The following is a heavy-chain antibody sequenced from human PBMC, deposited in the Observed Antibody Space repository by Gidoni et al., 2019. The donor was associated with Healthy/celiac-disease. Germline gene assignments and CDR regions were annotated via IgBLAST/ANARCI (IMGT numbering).Heavy chain of an antibody. Sequence: EVQLVESGGGLVQPGGSLRLSCAASGFTFTSYWMSWVRQAPGKGLEWVANIKQDGSEKYYVDSVKGRFTISRDNAKNSLYLQMNSLRAEDTAVYYCARRDPGPRGYSYYFDYWGQGTLVTVSS. D-gene: IGHD5-18*01. CDR1: GFTFTSYW. CDR3: ARRDPGPRGYSYYFDY. V-gene: IGHV3-7*01. J-gene: IGHJ4*02. CDR2: IKQDGSEK.